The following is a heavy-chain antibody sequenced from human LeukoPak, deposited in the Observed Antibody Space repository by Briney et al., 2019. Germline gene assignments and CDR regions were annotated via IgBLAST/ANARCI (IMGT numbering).Heavy chain of an antibody. D-gene: IGHD6-13*01. Sequence: GGSLRLSCAVSGFTFSSYWMNWVRQAPGKGLEWVASIKQVGGEKSYVDSVKGRFTISRDNAKNSLYLQMSSLRAEDTAVYYCARDGTAAGLYFDLWGQGTLVTVSS. J-gene: IGHJ4*01. CDR3: ARDGTAAGLYFDL. CDR1: GFTFSSYW. CDR2: IKQVGGEK. V-gene: IGHV3-7*01.